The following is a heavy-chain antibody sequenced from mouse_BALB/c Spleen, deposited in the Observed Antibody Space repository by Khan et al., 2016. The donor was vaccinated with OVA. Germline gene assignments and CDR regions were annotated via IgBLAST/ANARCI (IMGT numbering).Heavy chain of an antibody. CDR2: ISYSGNT. D-gene: IGHD1-1*01. Sequence: VQLKESGPGLVKPSQSLSLTCTVSGFSITSDYAWNWIRQFPGNKLEWMGFISYSGNTNYNPSLKSRISITRDTSKNQFFLQLNSVTTEDTATYYCARIYGGDFDCWGQCTTLTVSS. J-gene: IGHJ2*01. CDR1: GFSITSDYA. CDR3: ARIYGGDFDC. V-gene: IGHV3-2*02.